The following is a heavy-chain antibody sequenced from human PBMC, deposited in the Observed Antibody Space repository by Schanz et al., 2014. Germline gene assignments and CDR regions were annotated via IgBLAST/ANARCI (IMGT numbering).Heavy chain of an antibody. V-gene: IGHV1-18*01. CDR3: ARGYGDSPTDF. J-gene: IGHJ4*02. D-gene: IGHD4-17*01. CDR2: ISPYNGNT. Sequence: QVQLVQSGAEVKKPGASVKVSCKTSGYTFSSYGITWVRQAPGQGLEWMGWISPYNGNTNYAQKLQGRVTFTADKSTSTAYMELSSLRSEDTAVYYCARGYGDSPTDFWGQGTLGTVSS. CDR1: GYTFSSYG.